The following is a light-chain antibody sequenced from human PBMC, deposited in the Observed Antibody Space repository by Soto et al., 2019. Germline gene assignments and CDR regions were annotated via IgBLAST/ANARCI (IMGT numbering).Light chain of an antibody. V-gene: IGKV4-1*01. CDR2: CAS. CDR3: QQYYATPLT. Sequence: DIVMTQSPASLAVSLGEKATFNCTSRQNILSSSKNRNYLDWYQQKPGQPPKLLIYCASTRESGVPDRFSGSGSGTDFTLTISSLQAEDLALFYCQQYYATPLTFGGGTKVEI. CDR1: QNILSSSKNRNY. J-gene: IGKJ4*01.